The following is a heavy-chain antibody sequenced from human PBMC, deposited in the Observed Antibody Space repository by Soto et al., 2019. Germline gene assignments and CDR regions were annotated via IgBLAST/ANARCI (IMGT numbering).Heavy chain of an antibody. CDR1: GASTVSHYH. J-gene: IGHJ4*02. D-gene: IGHD1-26*01. Sequence: QVQLQESGPGLVKPSQTLSLTCSVSGASTVSHYHWTWIRQPPGKGLEWMGYIFNSGTTFYNPSLTRRLYISMDTSGNHFSLEVRSVTAADTAVFYCALAVGTTTGLDYWGQGTLVTVSS. CDR2: IFNSGTT. V-gene: IGHV4-31*02. CDR3: ALAVGTTTGLDY.